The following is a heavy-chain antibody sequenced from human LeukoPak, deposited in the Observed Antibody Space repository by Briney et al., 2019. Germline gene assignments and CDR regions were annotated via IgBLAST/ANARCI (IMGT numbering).Heavy chain of an antibody. CDR3: AGNGSGPYYFDY. CDR1: GYTFSSYA. J-gene: IGHJ4*02. V-gene: IGHV1-69*13. CDR2: IIPIFGTA. D-gene: IGHD3-10*01. Sequence: ASVKVSCKASGYTFSSYAISWVRQAPGQGLEWMGGIIPIFGTANYAQKFQGRVTITADESMSTAYMELSSLRSEDTAVYYCAGNGSGPYYFDYWGQGTLVTVSS.